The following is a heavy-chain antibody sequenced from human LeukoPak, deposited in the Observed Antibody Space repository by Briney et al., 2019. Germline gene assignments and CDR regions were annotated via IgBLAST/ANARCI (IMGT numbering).Heavy chain of an antibody. CDR3: AKSYFDYSTYYSYYFNL. V-gene: IGHV4-4*09. CDR2: IYTDGST. D-gene: IGHD4-11*01. CDR1: GGSISSDY. Sequence: PSETLSLTCTVSGGSISSDYWSWIRQPPGRGLDWIGYIYTDGSTNYNPSLKSRVTISVDTSKNQFALKLSSVTAADTAVYYCAKSYFDYSTYYSYYFNLWGQGALVTVSS. J-gene: IGHJ4*02.